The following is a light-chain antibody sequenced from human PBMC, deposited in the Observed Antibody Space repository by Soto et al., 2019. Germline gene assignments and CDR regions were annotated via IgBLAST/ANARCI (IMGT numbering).Light chain of an antibody. Sequence: EIVLTQSPGTLSLSPGERATLSCRASQSVSSTYLAWYQQKPGQAPRLLIYGASSRATGIPDRLSGSGSGTDFTLTISRLEPEDFAVYYCQQYGSSPYTFGPGTKLEIK. J-gene: IGKJ2*01. CDR1: QSVSSTY. CDR2: GAS. V-gene: IGKV3-20*01. CDR3: QQYGSSPYT.